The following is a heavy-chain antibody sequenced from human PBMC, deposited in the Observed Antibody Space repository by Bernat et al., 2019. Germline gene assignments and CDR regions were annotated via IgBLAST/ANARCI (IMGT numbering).Heavy chain of an antibody. CDR2: IYSGGST. V-gene: IGHV3-53*05. D-gene: IGHD5-24*01. J-gene: IGHJ4*02. Sequence: EAQLVETGGGLIQPGGSLRLSCAASGFTVSSNYMSWVRQAPGKGLEWVSVIYSGGSTYYADSVKGRFTISRHNSKNTLYLQMNSLRAEDTAVYYCARGQGGWLQNYYFDYWGQGTLVTVAS. CDR3: ARGQGGWLQNYYFDY. CDR1: GFTVSSNY.